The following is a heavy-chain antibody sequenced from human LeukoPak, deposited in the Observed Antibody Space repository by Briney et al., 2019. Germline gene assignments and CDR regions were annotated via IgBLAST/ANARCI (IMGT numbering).Heavy chain of an antibody. J-gene: IGHJ5*02. CDR2: ISSSSSTI. V-gene: IGHV3-48*01. D-gene: IGHD3-22*01. CDR3: ARGGYYDSSGYPPRPFDP. CDR1: GFTFSSYS. Sequence: RGSLRLSCAASGFTFSSYSMSWVRQAPGKGLEWVSYISSSSSTIYYADSVKGRFTISRDNAKNSLYLQMNSLRAEDTAVYYCARGGYYDSSGYPPRPFDPWGQGTLVTVSS.